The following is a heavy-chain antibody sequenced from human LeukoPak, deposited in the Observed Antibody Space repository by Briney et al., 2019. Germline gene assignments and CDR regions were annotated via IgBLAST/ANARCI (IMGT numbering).Heavy chain of an antibody. Sequence: PGGSLRLSCAASGFTVSSNYMSWVRQAPGKGLEWVSVIYSGGSTYYADSVKGRFTISRDNSKNTLYLQMNSLRAEDTAVYYCARVQRYVGLSSVDYWGQGTLVTVSS. J-gene: IGHJ4*02. D-gene: IGHD3-16*01. CDR1: GFTVSSNY. CDR2: IYSGGST. CDR3: ARVQRYVGLSSVDY. V-gene: IGHV3-66*01.